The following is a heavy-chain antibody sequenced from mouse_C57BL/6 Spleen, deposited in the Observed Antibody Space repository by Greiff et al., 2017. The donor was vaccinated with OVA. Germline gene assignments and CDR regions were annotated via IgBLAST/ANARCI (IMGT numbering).Heavy chain of an antibody. Sequence: QVQLKEPGPELVKPGASVKISCKASGYAFSSSWMTWVKQRPGKGLEWIGRIYPGVGDTNYNGKLKGKATLTADKSSSTAYMQLSNLTSEDSAVYFCARGMDYDGAYWGQGTLVTVSA. CDR1: GYAFSSSW. CDR2: IYPGVGDT. J-gene: IGHJ3*01. CDR3: ARGMDYDGAY. D-gene: IGHD2-4*01. V-gene: IGHV1-82*01.